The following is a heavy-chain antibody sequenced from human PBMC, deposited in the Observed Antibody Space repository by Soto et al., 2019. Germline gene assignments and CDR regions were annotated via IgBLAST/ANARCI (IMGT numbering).Heavy chain of an antibody. CDR2: ISYDGSNK. CDR1: GFTFSSYG. CDR3: AKDNPRIAVAGTHRYYGIDV. D-gene: IGHD6-19*01. V-gene: IGHV3-30*18. Sequence: GGSLRLSCAASGFTFSSYGMHWVRQAPGKGLEWVAVISYDGSNKYYADSVKGRFTISRDNSKNTLYLQMNSLRAEDTAVYYCAKDNPRIAVAGTHRYYGIDVWGQGTTFTVSS. J-gene: IGHJ6*02.